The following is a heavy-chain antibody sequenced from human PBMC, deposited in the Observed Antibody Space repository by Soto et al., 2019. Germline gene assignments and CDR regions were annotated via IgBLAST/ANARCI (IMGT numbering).Heavy chain of an antibody. J-gene: IGHJ4*02. CDR1: GESISSGGYY. CDR3: ARASSSSSAADY. Sequence: QVQLQESGPGLVKPSQTLSLTCNVSGESISSGGYYWSWISHHPRKGLEWIGYIYDSESAYYNPSLKSRVTISMDTSKNHFAMRLSSVTDADTAVYYCARASSSSSAADYWGQGTLVTVSS. CDR2: IYDSESA. V-gene: IGHV4-31*03. D-gene: IGHD6-6*01.